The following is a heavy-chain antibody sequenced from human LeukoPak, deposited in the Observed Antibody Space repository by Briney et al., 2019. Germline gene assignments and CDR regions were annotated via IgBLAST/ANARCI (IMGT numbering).Heavy chain of an antibody. Sequence: SETLSLTCTVSGGSISSGGYYWSWIRQPPGKGLEWIGYIYHSGSTYYNPSLKSRVTISVDRSKNQFSLKLSSVTAADTAVYYCARLDTAMDTFDYWGQGTLVTVSS. CDR3: ARLDTAMDTFDY. CDR1: GGSISSGGYY. V-gene: IGHV4-30-2*01. D-gene: IGHD5-18*01. J-gene: IGHJ4*02. CDR2: IYHSGST.